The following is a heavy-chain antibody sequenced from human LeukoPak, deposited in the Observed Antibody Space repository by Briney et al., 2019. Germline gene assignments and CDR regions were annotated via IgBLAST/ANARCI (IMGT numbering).Heavy chain of an antibody. J-gene: IGHJ4*02. CDR2: ISAYNGNT. V-gene: IGHV1-18*01. Sequence: GASVKVSCKASGYTFTSYGISWVRQAPGQGLEWMGWISAYNGNTNYAQKLQGRVTMTTDTSTSTAYMELRSLRSEDTAVYYCARGGGGYYGIVVVITTGFDYWGQGTLVTVSS. D-gene: IGHD3-22*01. CDR3: ARGGGGYYGIVVVITTGFDY. CDR1: GYTFTSYG.